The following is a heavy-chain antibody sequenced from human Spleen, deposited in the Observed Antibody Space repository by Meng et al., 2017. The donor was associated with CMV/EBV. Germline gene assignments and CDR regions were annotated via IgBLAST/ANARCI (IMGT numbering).Heavy chain of an antibody. J-gene: IGHJ3*02. CDR2: INYRGTT. D-gene: IGHD3-22*01. CDR1: GNSISSCF. Sequence: SETLSLTCTISGNSISSCFWSWIRQSPGKGLEWIGYINYRGTTNYNPSLKSRVTMSVDTSKHQFSLMLSSVTAADTAVYYCARGDYYDSNSSQVALDIWGQGARVTVSS. V-gene: IGHV4-59*01. CDR3: ARGDYYDSNSSQVALDI.